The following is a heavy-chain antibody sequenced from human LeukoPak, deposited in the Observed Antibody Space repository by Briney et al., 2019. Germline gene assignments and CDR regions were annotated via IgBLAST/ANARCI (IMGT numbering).Heavy chain of an antibody. J-gene: IGHJ4*02. CDR3: AREGEYGDSYY. D-gene: IGHD4-17*01. Sequence: SETLSLTCAVSGDSISSGAYYWNWIRQAPGKGPEWIGNIYRGRTRFNPSLTSRVTISLDMSENQVSLNLTSVTAADTAIYYCAREGEYGDSYYWGQGTQVIVSA. V-gene: IGHV4-30-2*01. CDR1: GDSISSGAYY. CDR2: IYRGRT.